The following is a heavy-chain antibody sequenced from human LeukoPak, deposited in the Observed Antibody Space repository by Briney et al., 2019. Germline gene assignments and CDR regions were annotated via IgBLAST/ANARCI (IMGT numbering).Heavy chain of an antibody. CDR3: ARDIREQLGYYYYGMDV. Sequence: QPGGSLRLSCAASGFTVSSNYMSWVREAPGKGLEWVSVIYSGGSTYYADSVKGRFIISRDNAKNSLYLQMNSLRDEDTAVYYCARDIREQLGYYYYGMDVWGQGTTVTVSS. CDR2: IYSGGST. CDR1: GFTVSSNY. J-gene: IGHJ6*02. D-gene: IGHD6-13*01. V-gene: IGHV3-53*01.